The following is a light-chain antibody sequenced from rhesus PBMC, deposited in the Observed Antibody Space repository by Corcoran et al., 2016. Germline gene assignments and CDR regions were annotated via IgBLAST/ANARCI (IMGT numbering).Light chain of an antibody. CDR3: QQHDNFPLT. Sequence: DIQMTQSPSSLSASVGDRVTITCRASQDISNYLAWYQHKPGKAPKLLIYRTSTLETGVPSRLRGMGTGTNFTLTIISLQPEDIATYFCQQHDNFPLTFGGGTKVELK. V-gene: IGKV1-69*01. CDR1: QDISNY. J-gene: IGKJ4*01. CDR2: RTS.